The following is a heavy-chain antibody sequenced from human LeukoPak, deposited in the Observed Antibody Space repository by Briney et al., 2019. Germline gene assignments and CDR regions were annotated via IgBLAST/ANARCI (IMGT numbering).Heavy chain of an antibody. Sequence: GGSLRLSCAASGFTFSDHYMIWLRQALGKGLEAISYISHNGETKYYADSVKGRLSISRDNAKSSLYLQMNSLRVEDTAVYYCARDRHGYFDYWGQGTLVTVSS. D-gene: IGHD6-13*01. CDR1: GFTFSDHY. CDR3: ARDRHGYFDY. J-gene: IGHJ4*02. CDR2: ISHNGETK. V-gene: IGHV3-11*01.